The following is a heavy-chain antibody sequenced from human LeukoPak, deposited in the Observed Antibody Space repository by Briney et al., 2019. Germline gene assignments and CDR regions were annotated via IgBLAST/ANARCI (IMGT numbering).Heavy chain of an antibody. CDR3: ARARDWNYVPFDY. CDR1: GGSISSYY. D-gene: IGHD1-7*01. CDR2: IYYSGST. V-gene: IGHV4-59*01. Sequence: SETLSLTCTVSGGSISSYYWSWIRQPPGKGREWIGYIYYSGSTNYNPSLKSRVTISVDTSKNQFSLKLSSVTAADTAVYYCARARDWNYVPFDYWGQGTLVTVSS. J-gene: IGHJ4*02.